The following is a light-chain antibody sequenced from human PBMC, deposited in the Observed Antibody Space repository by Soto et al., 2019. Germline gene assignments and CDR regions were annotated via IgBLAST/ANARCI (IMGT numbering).Light chain of an antibody. CDR3: QQSYSSVMYT. CDR1: QSISNK. Sequence: DIQMTQSPSSLSASVGDRVTVTCRASQSISNKLNWYQQKPGKAPNLLIYAASTLQSGVPSRFSGSGSGTYFTLTISSLQPEDSATYYCQQSYSSVMYTFGKGTKLEIK. CDR2: AAS. J-gene: IGKJ2*01. V-gene: IGKV1-39*01.